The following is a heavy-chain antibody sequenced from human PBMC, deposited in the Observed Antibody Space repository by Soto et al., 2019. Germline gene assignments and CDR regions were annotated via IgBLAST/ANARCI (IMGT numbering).Heavy chain of an antibody. J-gene: IGHJ3*02. V-gene: IGHV4-34*01. CDR3: ARGLRSLRLGELSFGPSARKYAFDI. Sequence: SETLSLTCAVSGGSFSGYYWSWIRQPPGKGLEWIGEINHSGSTNYNPSPKSRVTISVDTSKNQFSLKLSSVTAADTAVYYCARGLRSLRLGELSFGPSARKYAFDIWGQGTMVTVSS. CDR2: INHSGST. CDR1: GGSFSGYY. D-gene: IGHD3-16*02.